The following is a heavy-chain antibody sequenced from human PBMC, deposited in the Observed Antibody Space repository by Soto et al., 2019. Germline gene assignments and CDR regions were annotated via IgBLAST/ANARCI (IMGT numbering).Heavy chain of an antibody. D-gene: IGHD2-15*01. Sequence: QVQRVQSGAEVKKPGASVKVSCKASGYTFTNFGISWVRQAPGQGLEWMGWISAYNGNTNYAQKFQGRVTITTDTSASPDYMRVRSLRFDDTAGDCCGRRGTPIDYWGQGTLVTVSS. V-gene: IGHV1-18*01. CDR2: ISAYNGNT. CDR3: GRRGTPIDY. CDR1: GYTFTNFG. J-gene: IGHJ4*02.